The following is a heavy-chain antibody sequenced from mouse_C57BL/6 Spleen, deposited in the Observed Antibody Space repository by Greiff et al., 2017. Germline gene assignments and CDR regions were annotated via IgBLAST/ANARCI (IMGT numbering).Heavy chain of an antibody. Sequence: QVQLKQPGAELVKPGASVKMSCKASGYTFTSYWITWVKQRPGQGLEWIGDIYPGSGSTNYNEKFKSKATLTVDTSSSTAYMQLSSLTSEDSAVYYCARDDYSNYGGFAYWGQGTLVTVSA. CDR2: IYPGSGST. CDR3: ARDDYSNYGGFAY. J-gene: IGHJ3*01. CDR1: GYTFTSYW. D-gene: IGHD2-5*01. V-gene: IGHV1-55*01.